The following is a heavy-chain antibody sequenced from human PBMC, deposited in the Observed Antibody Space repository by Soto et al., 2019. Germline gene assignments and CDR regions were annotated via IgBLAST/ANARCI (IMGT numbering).Heavy chain of an antibody. Sequence: PSETLSLTCTVSGDSLSSGDYYWNWIRQSPGKGLEWIGYIYYSGNTYYNPSLKSRLTISVDTSKNQFSLMLNSVTAADTAVYYCASHTPHYDSSGYYYLAYFDFWGLGTLVTVSS. V-gene: IGHV4-30-4*01. CDR1: GDSLSSGDYY. CDR3: ASHTPHYDSSGYYYLAYFDF. CDR2: IYYSGNT. D-gene: IGHD3-22*01. J-gene: IGHJ4*02.